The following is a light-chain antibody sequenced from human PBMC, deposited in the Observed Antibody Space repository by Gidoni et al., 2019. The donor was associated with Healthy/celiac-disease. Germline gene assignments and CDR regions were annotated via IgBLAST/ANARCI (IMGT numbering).Light chain of an antibody. J-gene: IGKJ2*01. V-gene: IGKV3-15*01. CDR3: QQDNNGPPT. CDR2: GAS. CDR1: QSVSSN. Sequence: DIVMTQSPATLSVSPGERANLSCRASQSVSSNLAWYQQKPGQAPRLRIYGASTRATGIPARFRGSGSGTEFTLTISSLQSEEFAVYYCQQDNNGPPTFGQGTKLEIK.